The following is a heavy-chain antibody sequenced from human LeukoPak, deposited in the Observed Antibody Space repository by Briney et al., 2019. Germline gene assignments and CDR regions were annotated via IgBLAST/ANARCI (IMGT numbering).Heavy chain of an antibody. CDR3: ATYRQVLLPFES. V-gene: IGHV3-21*04. Sequence: PGGSLRLSCAASGFTFSSYSMNWVRQAPGKGLEWVSSISSSSYIYYADSVRGRFTISRDNSKSTLSLQMNSLRAEDTAIYYCATYRQVLLPFESWGPGTLVTVSS. CDR2: ISSSSYI. CDR1: GFTFSSYS. J-gene: IGHJ4*02. D-gene: IGHD2-8*02.